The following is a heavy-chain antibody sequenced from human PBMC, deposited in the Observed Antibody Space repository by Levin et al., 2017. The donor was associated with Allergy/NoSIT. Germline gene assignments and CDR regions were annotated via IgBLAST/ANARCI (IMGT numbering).Heavy chain of an antibody. Sequence: SETLSLTCTVSGGSISRSSYYWGWIRQPPGKGLEWIGSIYYSGSTYYNPSLKSRVTISVDTSKNQFSLKLTSVTAADTAVYHCARQDRGVVGMDVWGQGTTVTVSS. V-gene: IGHV4-39*01. CDR1: GGSISRSSYY. J-gene: IGHJ6*02. CDR3: ARQDRGVVGMDV. CDR2: IYYSGST. D-gene: IGHD1-14*01.